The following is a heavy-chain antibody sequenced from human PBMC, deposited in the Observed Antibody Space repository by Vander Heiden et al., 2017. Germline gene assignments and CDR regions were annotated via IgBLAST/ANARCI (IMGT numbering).Heavy chain of an antibody. CDR1: GFTFSDYC. Sequence: EVQLVESGGDLVQPGGSLRLSCEVSGFTFSDYCMGWVRQAPGKGLEWVANIKQDGSEKYYMDSLKGRLTISRDNAKKSLYLQMTSLRVEDTAVYYCAKSQWLALDVFDFWGQGTMVTVSS. J-gene: IGHJ3*01. D-gene: IGHD6-19*01. CDR2: IKQDGSEK. V-gene: IGHV3-7*01. CDR3: AKSQWLALDVFDF.